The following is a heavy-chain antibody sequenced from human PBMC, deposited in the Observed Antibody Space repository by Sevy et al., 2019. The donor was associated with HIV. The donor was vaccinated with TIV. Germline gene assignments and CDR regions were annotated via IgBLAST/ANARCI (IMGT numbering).Heavy chain of an antibody. V-gene: IGHV3-23*01. CDR3: AKGDYDFWRGYTYGMDV. D-gene: IGHD3-3*01. J-gene: IGHJ6*04. CDR1: GFTFSSYA. Sequence: GGSLRLSCAASGFTFSSYAMSWVRQAPGKGLEWVSAISGSGGSTYYADSVKGRFTISRENSKNTLYLKMNSLRAEDTGVYHRAKGDYDFWRGYTYGMDVWSEGTTVTVSS. CDR2: ISGSGGST.